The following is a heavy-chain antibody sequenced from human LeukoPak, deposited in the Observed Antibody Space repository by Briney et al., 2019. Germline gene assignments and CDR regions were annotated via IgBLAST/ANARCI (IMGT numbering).Heavy chain of an antibody. D-gene: IGHD6-6*01. CDR2: TFYSGNT. Sequence: SETLSLTCTVSGGSISSNNYYWGWIRQPPGKGLEGFGSTFYSGNTYYNPSLKSRVAISVDTSKNHFSLKLSSVTAADTAVYYCARHLPYSSSSYFNYWGQGTLVTVSS. V-gene: IGHV4-39*01. J-gene: IGHJ4*02. CDR3: ARHLPYSSSSYFNY. CDR1: GGSISSNNYY.